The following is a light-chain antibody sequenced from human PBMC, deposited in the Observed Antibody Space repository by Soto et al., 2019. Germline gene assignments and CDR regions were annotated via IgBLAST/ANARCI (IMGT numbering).Light chain of an antibody. J-gene: IGKJ1*01. Sequence: DIPMTQSPSTLSASLGDRVTITCRASQSIRVWLAWYQPKPGKAPKLLIYRASRLESGVPSRLSGSGSGTEFTLTISSMQPDDFATYYCQQHHSYWTFGQGTKVDI. CDR3: QQHHSYWT. CDR1: QSIRVW. CDR2: RAS. V-gene: IGKV1-5*03.